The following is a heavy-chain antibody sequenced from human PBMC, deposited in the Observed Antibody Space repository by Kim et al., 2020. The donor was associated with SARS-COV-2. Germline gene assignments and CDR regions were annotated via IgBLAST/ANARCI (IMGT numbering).Heavy chain of an antibody. CDR2: IYHDGST. V-gene: IGHV4-30-2*01. CDR1: GGSISSGGSS. CDR3: ARVLHQYYYMDV. D-gene: IGHD2-21*02. Sequence: TLSLTCVVSGGSISSGGSSWSWIRQPPGKGLEWLGYIYHDGSTSYNPSLESRVSILGDRSKNQLSLRLSFVTAADTAVYYCARVLHQYYYMDVWGKGATVTVSS. J-gene: IGHJ6*03.